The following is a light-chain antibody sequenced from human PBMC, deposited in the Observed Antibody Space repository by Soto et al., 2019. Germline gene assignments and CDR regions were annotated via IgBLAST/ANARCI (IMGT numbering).Light chain of an antibody. CDR3: QQCGSSRRT. J-gene: IGKJ1*01. CDR2: GAS. V-gene: IGKV3-20*01. CDR1: RSVTSYC. Sequence: EIVLTQSPGTLSVSPGERATLSCRASRSVTSYCLAWYRQRPGQAPRLLVYGASTRATGTPDRISGSGSGTDFTLTISRLEPEDFAVYYCQQCGSSRRTFGQGTRVEIK.